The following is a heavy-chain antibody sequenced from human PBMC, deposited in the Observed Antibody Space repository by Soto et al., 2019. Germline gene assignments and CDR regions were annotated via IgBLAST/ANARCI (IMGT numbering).Heavy chain of an antibody. CDR2: INHSGST. CDR1: GGSFSGYY. J-gene: IGHJ4*02. D-gene: IGHD2-2*02. Sequence: QVQLQQWGAGLLKPSKTLSLTCAVYGGSFSGYYWSWIRQPPGKGLEWIGEINHSGSTNYNPSLKSRVTISVDTSKNQFSLKLSSVTAADTAVYYCARGDIVVVPAAIRGDYFDYWGQGTLVTVSS. V-gene: IGHV4-34*01. CDR3: ARGDIVVVPAAIRGDYFDY.